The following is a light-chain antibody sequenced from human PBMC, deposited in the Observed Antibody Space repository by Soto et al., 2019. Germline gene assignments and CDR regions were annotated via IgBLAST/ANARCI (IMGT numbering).Light chain of an antibody. J-gene: IGKJ4*01. CDR1: QSLLQSNGFNY. CDR3: MQDLQVPLT. V-gene: IGKV2-28*01. Sequence: DILLTQFPLSLPVTPVGPASLSCSPSQSLLQSNGFNYLAWYLQKPGQSPQLLIYLGSSRASGVPDRFSGSGSGTDFTLKISRVEAEDVGVYDCMQDLQVPLTFGGGTKVEIK. CDR2: LGS.